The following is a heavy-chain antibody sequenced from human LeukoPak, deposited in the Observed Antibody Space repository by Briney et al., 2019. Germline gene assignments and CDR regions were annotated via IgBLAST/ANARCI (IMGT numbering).Heavy chain of an antibody. CDR3: ARGISLFGELLRPYYFDY. CDR2: INHGGST. J-gene: IGHJ4*02. CDR1: GGSFSGYY. D-gene: IGHD3-10*02. V-gene: IGHV4-34*01. Sequence: SEALSLTCAVYGGSFSGYYWSWIRQPPGKGLEWIGEINHGGSTNYNPSLKSRVTISVDTSKNQFSLKLSSVTAADTAVYYCARGISLFGELLRPYYFDYWGQGTLVTVSS.